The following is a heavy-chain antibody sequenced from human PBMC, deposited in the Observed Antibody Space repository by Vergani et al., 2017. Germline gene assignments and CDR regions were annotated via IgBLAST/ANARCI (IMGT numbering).Heavy chain of an antibody. Sequence: ELQLVESGGGLVQPGGSLRLSCAASGFTFSSYSMNWVRQAPGKGLEWVSYISSSSSTIYYADSVKGRFTISRDNAKNSMYLQMNSLRDEDTAVYYCARVPYCSSTSCYQDPIAARSSTDYWGQGTLVTVSS. CDR2: ISSSSSTI. V-gene: IGHV3-48*02. CDR1: GFTFSSYS. J-gene: IGHJ4*02. CDR3: ARVPYCSSTSCYQDPIAARSSTDY. D-gene: IGHD2-2*01.